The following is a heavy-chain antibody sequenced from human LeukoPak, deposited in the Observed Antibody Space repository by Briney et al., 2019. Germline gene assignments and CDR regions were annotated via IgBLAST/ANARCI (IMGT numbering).Heavy chain of an antibody. CDR1: GGSIRSSSYF. Sequence: SETLSLTCSVSGGSIRSSSYFWAWIRQPPGKGLEWIGNIYYTGSTYSNVPLRSRVAISVDTSKNQFSLRLSSVTAADTAVYYCARHGDWGLRRAFDIWGQGTMVTVSS. CDR2: IYYTGST. J-gene: IGHJ3*02. V-gene: IGHV4-39*01. D-gene: IGHD1-26*01. CDR3: ARHGDWGLRRAFDI.